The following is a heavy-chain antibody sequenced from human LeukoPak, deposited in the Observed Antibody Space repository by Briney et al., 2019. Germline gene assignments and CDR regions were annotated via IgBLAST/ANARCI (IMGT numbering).Heavy chain of an antibody. CDR3: ARDLPEVYCSSTSCYVGDY. D-gene: IGHD2-2*01. V-gene: IGHV3-23*01. J-gene: IGHJ4*02. CDR1: EFTFSSFG. CDR2: ISGSGDST. Sequence: GGSLRLSCAASEFTFSSFGISWVRQAPGKGLEWVSAISGSGDSTYYADSVKGRFTISRDNSKNTLYLQMNSLRAEDTAVYYCARDLPEVYCSSTSCYVGDYWGQGTLVTVSS.